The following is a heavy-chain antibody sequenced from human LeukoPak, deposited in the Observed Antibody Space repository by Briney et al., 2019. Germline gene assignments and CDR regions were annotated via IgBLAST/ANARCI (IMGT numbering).Heavy chain of an antibody. D-gene: IGHD1-1*01. Sequence: SETLSLTCTVSGGSISSYYWSWIRQPAGKGLEWIGRIYTSGSTNYNPSLKSRVTISVDTSKSQFSLNLSSVTAADAALYYCARDHPTPNTGYMDVWGKGTTVTVSS. J-gene: IGHJ6*03. V-gene: IGHV4-4*07. CDR3: ARDHPTPNTGYMDV. CDR1: GGSISSYY. CDR2: IYTSGST.